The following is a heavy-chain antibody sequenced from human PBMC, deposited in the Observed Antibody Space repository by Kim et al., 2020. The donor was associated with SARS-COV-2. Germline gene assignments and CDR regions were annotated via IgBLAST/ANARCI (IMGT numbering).Heavy chain of an antibody. J-gene: IGHJ6*02. CDR3: AKDMGCSSTSCFHYFYGMDV. CDR1: GFTFDDYA. Sequence: GGSLRLSCAASGFTFDDYAMHWVSQAPGKGLEWVSLISGDGGSTYYADSVKGRFTISRDNSKNSLYLQMNSLRTEDTALYYCAKDMGCSSTSCFHYFYGMDVWGQGTTVTVSS. CDR2: ISGDGGST. V-gene: IGHV3-43*02. D-gene: IGHD2-2*01.